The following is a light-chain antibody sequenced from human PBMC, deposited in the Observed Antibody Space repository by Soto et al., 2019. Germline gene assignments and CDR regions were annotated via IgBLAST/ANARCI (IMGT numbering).Light chain of an antibody. CDR2: GAS. J-gene: IGKJ5*01. Sequence: EIVMTQSTATLSVSPGERATLSCRDSQSVRSNVAWYQQKPGQAPRLLIDGASTRATGTPARFSGSGSGTDFTLTISSLQPEDFATYYCQQLNSYPITFGQGTRLEIK. V-gene: IGKV3-15*01. CDR1: QSVRSN. CDR3: QQLNSYPIT.